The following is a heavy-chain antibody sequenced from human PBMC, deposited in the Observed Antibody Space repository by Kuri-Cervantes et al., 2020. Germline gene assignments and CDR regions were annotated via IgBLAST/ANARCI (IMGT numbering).Heavy chain of an antibody. Sequence: GESLKISCAASGFTFSSYGMHWVRQAPGKGLEWVAVISYDGSNKYYADSVKGRFTISRDNSKNTLYLQMNSLRAEDTAVYYCARDRRTSRTFDYWGQGTLVTVSS. CDR1: GFTFSSYG. CDR2: ISYDGSNK. V-gene: IGHV3-30*03. J-gene: IGHJ4*02. CDR3: ARDRRTSRTFDY. D-gene: IGHD1-1*01.